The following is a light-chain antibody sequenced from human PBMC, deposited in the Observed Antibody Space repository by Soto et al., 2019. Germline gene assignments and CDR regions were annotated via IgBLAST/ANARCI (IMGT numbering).Light chain of an antibody. CDR3: QVWDSSIYHYV. V-gene: IGLV3-21*01. CDR2: YDS. J-gene: IGLJ1*01. CDR1: NIGSKS. Sequence: SYELTQPPSVSVAPGKTARITCGGNNIGSKSVHWYQQKPGQAPVLVIYYDSDRPSGIPERFSGSNSGNTATLTISRVEAGDEADYYCQVWDSSIYHYVFRTGTKLTVL.